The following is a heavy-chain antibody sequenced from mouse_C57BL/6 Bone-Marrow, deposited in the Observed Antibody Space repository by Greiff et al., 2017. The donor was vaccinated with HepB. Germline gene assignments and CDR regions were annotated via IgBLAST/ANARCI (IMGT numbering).Heavy chain of an antibody. CDR2: ISYDGSN. V-gene: IGHV3-6*01. CDR3: ARETEYFDV. Sequence: EVKLVESGPGLVKPSQSLSLTCSVTGYSITSGYYWNWIRQFPGNKLEWMGYISYDGSNNYNPSLKNRISITRDTSKNQFFLKLNSVTTEDTATYYCARETEYFDVWGTGTTVTVSS. CDR1: GYSITSGYY. J-gene: IGHJ1*03.